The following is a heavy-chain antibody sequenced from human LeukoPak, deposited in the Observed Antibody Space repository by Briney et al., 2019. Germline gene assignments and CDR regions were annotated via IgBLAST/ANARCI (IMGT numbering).Heavy chain of an antibody. CDR3: ARERYYYDSSGYHNAFDI. CDR2: IYYSGST. Sequence: SETLSLTCAVYGGSFSDYHWSWIRQPPGKGLEWIGYIYYSGSTYYNPSLKSRVTISVDTSKNQFSLKLSSVTAADTAVYYCARERYYYDSSGYHNAFDIWGQGTMVTVSS. V-gene: IGHV4-30-4*01. D-gene: IGHD3-22*01. J-gene: IGHJ3*02. CDR1: GGSFSDYH.